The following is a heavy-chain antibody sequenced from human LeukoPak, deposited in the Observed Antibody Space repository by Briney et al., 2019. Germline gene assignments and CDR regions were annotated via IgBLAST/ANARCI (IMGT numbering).Heavy chain of an antibody. CDR3: ARGIDY. CDR2: IYYSGST. CDR1: GGSISSSSYY. J-gene: IGHJ4*02. D-gene: IGHD3-10*01. V-gene: IGHV4-39*01. Sequence: SETLSLTCTVCGGSISSSSYYWGWIRQPPGKGLEWIGSIYYSGSTYYNPSLKSRVTISVDTSKNQFSLKLNSVTAADTAVYYCARGIDYWGQGTLVTVSS.